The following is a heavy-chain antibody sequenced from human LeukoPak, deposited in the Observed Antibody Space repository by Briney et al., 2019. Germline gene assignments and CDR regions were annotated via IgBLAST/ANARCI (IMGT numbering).Heavy chain of an antibody. CDR1: GFTFTSSA. J-gene: IGHJ6*03. CDR2: IVVGSGNT. CDR3: AAGLLWFGESNRYYYMDV. Sequence: GTSVKVSCKASGFTFTSSAMQWVRQARGQRLEWIGWIVVGSGNTNYAQKFQERVTITRDMSTSTAYMERSSLRSEDTAVYYCAAGLLWFGESNRYYYMDVWGKGTTVTVSS. V-gene: IGHV1-58*02. D-gene: IGHD3-10*01.